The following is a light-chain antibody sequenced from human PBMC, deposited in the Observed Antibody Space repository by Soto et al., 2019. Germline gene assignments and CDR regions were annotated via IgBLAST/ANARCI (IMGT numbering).Light chain of an antibody. V-gene: IGKV1-27*01. J-gene: IGKJ5*01. Sequence: DIQLTQSPSSLSASVGDRVTITCRASQGIGNFLVWYQQKPGKVPKLLISAASSLQSGVPSRFSGRGSGTDFTLTITSLQPEDVATYYCQKYSSVITFGQGTRLEIK. CDR2: AAS. CDR3: QKYSSVIT. CDR1: QGIGNF.